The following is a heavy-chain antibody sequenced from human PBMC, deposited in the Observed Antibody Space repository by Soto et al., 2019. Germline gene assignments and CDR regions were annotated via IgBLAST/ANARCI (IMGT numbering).Heavy chain of an antibody. Sequence: EVQLVESGGGLVKPGGSLRLSCAASGFSFSSYSMNWVRQAPGEGLEWVSSISSSSSYIYYADSVKGRFTISRDNAKNSLYMQMNSQRAEDTAVYYCARALANRPTDYWGQGTLVTVSS. J-gene: IGHJ4*02. CDR2: ISSSSSYI. CDR3: ARALANRPTDY. D-gene: IGHD7-27*01. V-gene: IGHV3-21*01. CDR1: GFSFSSYS.